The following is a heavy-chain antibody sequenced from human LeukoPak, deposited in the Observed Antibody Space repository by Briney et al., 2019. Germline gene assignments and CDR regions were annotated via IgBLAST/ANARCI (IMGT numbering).Heavy chain of an antibody. D-gene: IGHD3-10*01. CDR3: TKCLKWFGERNNYYYYMDV. CDR2: ISGSGGGT. V-gene: IGHV3-23*01. Sequence: GGSLRLSCAASGFTFSNYGMNWVRQAPGKGLEWVSAISGSGGGTFYADSVKGRFTISRDNSKNMLYLQMNSLRAEDTAVYYCTKCLKWFGERNNYYYYMDVWGKGTTVTISS. CDR1: GFTFSNYG. J-gene: IGHJ6*03.